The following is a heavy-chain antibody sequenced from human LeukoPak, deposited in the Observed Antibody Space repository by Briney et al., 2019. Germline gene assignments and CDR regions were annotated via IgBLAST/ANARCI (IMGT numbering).Heavy chain of an antibody. CDR2: IYNTGTT. Sequence: SETLSLTCTVSGGSMNNYYWSWIRQSAERGLEWIGRIYNTGTTDYNPSLDSRVTMSVDTSKNQFSLKLSSVTAADTAVYFCARDRAVDLDSSGYFYNGGLDQWGQGTLVTVSS. V-gene: IGHV4-4*07. CDR1: GGSMNNYY. J-gene: IGHJ4*02. D-gene: IGHD3-22*01. CDR3: ARDRAVDLDSSGYFYNGGLDQ.